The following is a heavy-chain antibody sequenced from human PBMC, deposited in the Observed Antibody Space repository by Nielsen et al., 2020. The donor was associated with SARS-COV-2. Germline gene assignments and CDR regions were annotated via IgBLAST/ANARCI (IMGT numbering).Heavy chain of an antibody. V-gene: IGHV3-33*01. CDR1: GFTFSSYG. J-gene: IGHJ4*02. Sequence: GESLKISCAASGFTFSSYGMHWVRQAPGKGLEWVAVIWYDGSNKYYADSVKGRFTISRDNSKNTLYLQMNSLSAEDTAVYYCARGSFISGGQGTPVTVSS. D-gene: IGHD3-16*02. CDR3: ARGSFIS. CDR2: IWYDGSNK.